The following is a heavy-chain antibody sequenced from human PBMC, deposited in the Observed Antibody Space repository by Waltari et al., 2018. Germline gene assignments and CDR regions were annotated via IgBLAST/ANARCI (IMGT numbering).Heavy chain of an antibody. J-gene: IGHJ4*02. CDR3: ARLRYYYDSSGYLFDY. CDR2: IYHSGST. D-gene: IGHD3-22*01. V-gene: IGHV4-38-2*01. CDR1: GYSISSGYY. Sequence: QVQLQESGPGLVKPSETLSLTCAVSGYSISSGYYWGWIRQPPGKGLEWIGSIYHSGSTYYNPSLKSRVTISVDTSKNQFSLKLSSVTAADTAVYYCARLRYYYDSSGYLFDYWGQGTLVTVSS.